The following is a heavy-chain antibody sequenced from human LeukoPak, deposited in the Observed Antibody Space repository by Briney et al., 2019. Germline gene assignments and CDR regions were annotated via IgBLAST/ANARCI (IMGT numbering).Heavy chain of an antibody. CDR1: GYTFSSYA. Sequence: PGGSLRLSCAASGYTFSSYAMSWVRQAPGKGLERVSAISGSGGSTYYADSVKGRFTISRDNSKNTLYLQMNSLRAEDTAVYYCAKDALIAAAGYYYMDVWGKGTTVTVSS. J-gene: IGHJ6*03. CDR3: AKDALIAAAGYYYMDV. CDR2: ISGSGGST. D-gene: IGHD6-13*01. V-gene: IGHV3-23*01.